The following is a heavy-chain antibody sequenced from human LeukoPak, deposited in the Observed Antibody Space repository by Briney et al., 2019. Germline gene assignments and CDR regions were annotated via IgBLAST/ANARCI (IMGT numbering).Heavy chain of an antibody. D-gene: IGHD4-23*01. Sequence: PSETLSLTCTVSGGSTSSSSYYWGWIRQPPGKGLEWIGSIYYSGSTYYNPSLKSRVTVSLDTSKNHFSLKLNSVTAADTAVYYCASGIQGIGNNYWGQGTLVTVSS. CDR2: IYYSGST. CDR3: ASGIQGIGNNY. CDR1: GGSTSSSSYY. J-gene: IGHJ4*02. V-gene: IGHV4-39*07.